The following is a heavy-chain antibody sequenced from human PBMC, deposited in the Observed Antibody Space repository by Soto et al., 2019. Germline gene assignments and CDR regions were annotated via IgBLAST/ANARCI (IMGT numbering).Heavy chain of an antibody. Sequence: ASLKVSCKASGYTFTSYGISWVLQAPGQGLEWMGWISAYNGNTNYAQKLQGRVTMTTDTSTSTAYMELRSLRSDDTAVYYCARGVGRYFDRLLLGFDYWGQGNMVTGSS. D-gene: IGHD3-9*01. CDR1: GYTFTSYG. J-gene: IGHJ4*02. CDR2: ISAYNGNT. V-gene: IGHV1-18*01. CDR3: ARGVGRYFDRLLLGFDY.